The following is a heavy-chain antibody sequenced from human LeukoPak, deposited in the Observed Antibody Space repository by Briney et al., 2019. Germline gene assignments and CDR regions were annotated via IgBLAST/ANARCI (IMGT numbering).Heavy chain of an antibody. CDR2: MNPNSGNT. V-gene: IGHV1-8*03. J-gene: IGHJ4*02. Sequence: ASVKVSCKASGYTFTSYDINWVRQATGQGLEWMGWMNPNSGNTGYAQKFQGRVTITRNTSISTAYMELSSLRSEDTAVYYCARVGAARRGYSGYDRLGYWGQGTLVTVSS. CDR3: ARVGAARRGYSGYDRLGY. D-gene: IGHD5-12*01. CDR1: GYTFTSYD.